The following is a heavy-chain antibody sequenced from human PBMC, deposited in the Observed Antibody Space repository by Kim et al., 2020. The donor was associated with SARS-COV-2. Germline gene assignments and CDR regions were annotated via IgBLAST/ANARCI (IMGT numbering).Heavy chain of an antibody. CDR3: ARRSGGKAHHY. D-gene: IGHD1-26*01. V-gene: IGHV4-34*01. CDR1: GGSFSGYY. CDR2: INHSGST. J-gene: IGHJ4*02. Sequence: SETLSLTCAVYGGSFSGYYWSWIRQPPGKGLEWIGEINHSGSTNYNPSLKSRVTISVDTSKNQFSLKLSSVTAADTAVYYCARRSGGKAHHYWGQGTLVTVSS.